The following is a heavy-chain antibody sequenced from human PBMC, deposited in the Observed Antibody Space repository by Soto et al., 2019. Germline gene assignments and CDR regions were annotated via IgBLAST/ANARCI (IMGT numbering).Heavy chain of an antibody. V-gene: IGHV1-3*01. J-gene: IGHJ3*02. Sequence: ASVKVSCKASGYTFTSYAIHWVRQAPGQRLEWMGWINAGNGNTKYSQKFQGRVTITGDTSASTAYMELSSLRSEDTAVYYCAVRYYDSSGYYGNAFDIWGQGTMVTVSS. CDR2: INAGNGNT. CDR3: AVRYYDSSGYYGNAFDI. D-gene: IGHD3-22*01. CDR1: GYTFTSYA.